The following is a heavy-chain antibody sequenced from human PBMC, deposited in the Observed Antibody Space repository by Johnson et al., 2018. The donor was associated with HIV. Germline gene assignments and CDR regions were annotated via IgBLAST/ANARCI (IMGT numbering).Heavy chain of an antibody. CDR1: GFTFSDYY. V-gene: IGHV3-11*04. CDR3: ARSKDCSVSSCPDGFDI. D-gene: IGHD2-15*01. CDR2: ISNSGGTI. Sequence: VHLVESGGGLVKPGGSLRLSCLASGFTFSDYYMSWIRQAPGKGLEWVSYISNSGGTIYSADSVQGRFTISRDNAKNSLFLQMNSLRAEDTAVYYCARSKDCSVSSCPDGFDIWGQGTMVIVSS. J-gene: IGHJ3*02.